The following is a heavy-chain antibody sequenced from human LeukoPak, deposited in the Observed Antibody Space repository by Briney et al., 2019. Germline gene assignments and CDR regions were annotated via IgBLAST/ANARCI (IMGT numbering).Heavy chain of an antibody. CDR3: ARAYCGGDCYSGGGYSDY. CDR1: GGSFSGYY. J-gene: IGHJ4*02. D-gene: IGHD2-21*02. Sequence: PSETLSLTCAVYGGSFSGYYWSWIRQPPGKGLEWIAEVNHSGSTNYNPSLKSRLTISVDTSKNQFSQKLSSVTAADTAVYYCARAYCGGDCYSGGGYSDYWGQGTLVTVSS. V-gene: IGHV4-34*01. CDR2: VNHSGST.